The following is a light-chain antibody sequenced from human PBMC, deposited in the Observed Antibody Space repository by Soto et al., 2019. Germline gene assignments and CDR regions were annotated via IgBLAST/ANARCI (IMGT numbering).Light chain of an antibody. J-gene: IGKJ1*01. CDR3: QQYNNWSRT. Sequence: EKVMTQSPATLSVSPGERATLSCRASQSIGSNLAWYQQKPGQAPRLLIYGASTRATGVPARFSGSGSETEFTLTISTLQSEDFAVYYCQQYNNWSRTFGQGTKVEIK. V-gene: IGKV3-15*01. CDR2: GAS. CDR1: QSIGSN.